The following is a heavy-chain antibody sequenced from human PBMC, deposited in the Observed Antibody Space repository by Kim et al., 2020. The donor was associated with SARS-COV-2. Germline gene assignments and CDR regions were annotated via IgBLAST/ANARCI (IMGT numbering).Heavy chain of an antibody. CDR2: INPYNGDT. CDR1: GYPFNAYH. CDR3: ARLRMGIPLVRGINDFDY. D-gene: IGHD3-10*01. Sequence: ASVKVSCKPAGYPFNAYHLHWVRQAPGQGLEWMGWINPYNGDTIYAQKFQGRVTITTDTSINTAYMELSSLRSDDTAVFYCARLRMGIPLVRGINDFDYWGQGTLVTVSS. V-gene: IGHV1-2*02. J-gene: IGHJ4*02.